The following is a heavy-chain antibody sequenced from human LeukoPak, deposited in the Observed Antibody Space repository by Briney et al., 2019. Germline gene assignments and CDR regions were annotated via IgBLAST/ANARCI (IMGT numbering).Heavy chain of an antibody. CDR2: ISASGDST. CDR3: ARYIRSPLYYFDY. Sequence: GGSLRLSCAASGFTFSSYAMSWARQAPGKGPEWVSTISASGDSTYCADSVKGRFTISRDISRNTLYVQMNSLRAEDTAVYYCARYIRSPLYYFDYWGRGTLVTVSS. D-gene: IGHD1-1*01. J-gene: IGHJ4*02. V-gene: IGHV3-23*01. CDR1: GFTFSSYA.